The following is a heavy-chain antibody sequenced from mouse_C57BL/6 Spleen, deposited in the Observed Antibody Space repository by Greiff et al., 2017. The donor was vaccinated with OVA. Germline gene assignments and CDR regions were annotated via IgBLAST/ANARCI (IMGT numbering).Heavy chain of an antibody. V-gene: IGHV14-4*01. D-gene: IGHD1-1*01. CDR2: IDPENGDT. Sequence: EVKLMESGAELVRPGASVKLSCTASGFNIKDDYMHWVKQRPEQGLEWIGWIDPENGDTEYASKFQGKATITADTSSNTAYLQLSSLTSEDTAVYYCTTGDYYGSIPWFAYWGQGTLVTVSA. CDR1: GFNIKDDY. J-gene: IGHJ3*01. CDR3: TTGDYYGSIPWFAY.